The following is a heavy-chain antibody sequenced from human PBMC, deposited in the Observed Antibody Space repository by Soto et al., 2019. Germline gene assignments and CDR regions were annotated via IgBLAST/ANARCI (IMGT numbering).Heavy chain of an antibody. V-gene: IGHV3-21*01. CDR1: GFTFSSYS. CDR3: ARGLSVATTFDY. CDR2: ISSSSSYI. Sequence: GGSLRLSCAASGFTFSSYSMNWVRQAPGKGLEWVSSISSSSSYIYYADSVKGRFTISRDNAKNSLYLQMNSLRAEDTAVYYCARGLSVATTFDYWGQGTLVTVSS. D-gene: IGHD5-12*01. J-gene: IGHJ4*02.